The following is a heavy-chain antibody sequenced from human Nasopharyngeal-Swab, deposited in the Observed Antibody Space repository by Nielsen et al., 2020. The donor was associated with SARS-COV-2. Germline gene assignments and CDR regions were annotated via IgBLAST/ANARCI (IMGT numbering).Heavy chain of an antibody. Sequence: GESLKISCAASGFTFSNYAMSWVRQAPGKGLEWVSGISGSGGSTYYADSVKGRFTISRDNSKNTLYLQMNSLRAEDTAVYYCARADWNDPTTFDYWGQGTLDTVSS. D-gene: IGHD1-1*01. CDR2: ISGSGGST. V-gene: IGHV3-23*01. J-gene: IGHJ4*02. CDR1: GFTFSNYA. CDR3: ARADWNDPTTFDY.